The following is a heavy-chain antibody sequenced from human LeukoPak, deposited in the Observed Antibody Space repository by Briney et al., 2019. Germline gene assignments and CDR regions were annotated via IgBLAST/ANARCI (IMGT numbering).Heavy chain of an antibody. CDR3: ARQKAVVVVAATPDEDYGDYVDYYYYMDV. Sequence: GGSLRLSCAASGFTFSRYWMSWVRQAPGKGLEWVANIKEDGSEKYYEDSVKGRLTISRDNAKNSLSLQIKSLRAEDTAVYYCARQKAVVVVAATPDEDYGDYVDYYYYMDVWGKGTTVTVSS. J-gene: IGHJ6*03. D-gene: IGHD2-15*01. CDR2: IKEDGSEK. CDR1: GFTFSRYW. V-gene: IGHV3-7*01.